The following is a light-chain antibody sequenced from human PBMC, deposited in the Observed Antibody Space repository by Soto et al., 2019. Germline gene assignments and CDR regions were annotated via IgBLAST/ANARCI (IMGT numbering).Light chain of an antibody. Sequence: EIVMPQSPATLSVSPGDRATLSCRASQSVSSNLAWYQQNPGQAPRLLSYGASTRATGIPDRFSGSGSGTDFTLTISRLEPEDFAVYYCQQYGSSPTWTFCQGTKVDIK. CDR1: QSVSSN. CDR2: GAS. V-gene: IGKV3-20*01. CDR3: QQYGSSPTWT. J-gene: IGKJ1*01.